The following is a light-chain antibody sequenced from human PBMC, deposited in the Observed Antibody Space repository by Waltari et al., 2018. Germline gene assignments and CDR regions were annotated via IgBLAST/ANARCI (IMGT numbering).Light chain of an antibody. Sequence: QSVLTQPPSESGTPGQRVTISCSGSSSSIGSNPVNWYQQLPGTAPKLLVSRNNRRPPGVPGRFSGSRSGTAASLAISGLQSEDEADYYCAACDDSLNGVVFGGGTKLTVL. CDR3: AACDDSLNGVV. CDR1: SSSIGSNP. J-gene: IGLJ2*01. V-gene: IGLV1-44*01. CDR2: RNN.